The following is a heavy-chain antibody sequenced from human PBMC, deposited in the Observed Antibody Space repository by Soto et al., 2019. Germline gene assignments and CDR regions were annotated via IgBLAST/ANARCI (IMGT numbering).Heavy chain of an antibody. CDR3: ARQWLDSYYFDY. Sequence: PGGSLRLSCAASVFPFSSYAMHWVRQAPGKGLEYVSAISSNGGSTYYANSVKGRFTISRDNSKNTLYLQMGSLRAEDMAVYYCARQWLDSYYFDYWGQGTLVTVSS. V-gene: IGHV3-64*01. J-gene: IGHJ4*02. CDR1: VFPFSSYA. CDR2: ISSNGGST. D-gene: IGHD6-19*01.